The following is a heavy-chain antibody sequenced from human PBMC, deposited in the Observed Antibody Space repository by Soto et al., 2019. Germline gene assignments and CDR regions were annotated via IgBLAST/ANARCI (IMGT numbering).Heavy chain of an antibody. CDR1: GFTFSSYA. J-gene: IGHJ2*01. D-gene: IGHD4-17*01. Sequence: PGGSLRLSCAASGFTFSSYAMSWVRQAPGKGLEWVSAISGSGGSTYYADSVKGRFTISRDNSKNTLYLQMNSLRAEDTAVYYFAKDHMRLRSRGSSYWYFYLGGRGTPVTVSP. V-gene: IGHV3-23*01. CDR3: AKDHMRLRSRGSSYWYFYL. CDR2: ISGSGGST.